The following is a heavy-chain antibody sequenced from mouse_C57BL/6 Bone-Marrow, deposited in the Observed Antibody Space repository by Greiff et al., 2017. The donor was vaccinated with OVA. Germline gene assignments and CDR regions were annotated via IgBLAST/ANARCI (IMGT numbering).Heavy chain of an antibody. Sequence: EVKLQESGPGLVKPSQSLSLTCSVTGYSITSGYYWNWIRQFPGNKLEWMGYISYDGSNNYNPSLKNRISITRDTSKNQFFLKLNSVTTEDTATYYCAREETGTYFDVWGTGTTVTVSS. V-gene: IGHV3-6*01. J-gene: IGHJ1*03. CDR2: ISYDGSN. D-gene: IGHD4-1*01. CDR1: GYSITSGYY. CDR3: AREETGTYFDV.